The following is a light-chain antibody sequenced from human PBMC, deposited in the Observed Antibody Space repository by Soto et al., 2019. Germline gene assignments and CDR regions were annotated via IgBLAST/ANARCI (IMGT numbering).Light chain of an antibody. CDR3: QEYGSSPWT. J-gene: IGKJ1*01. CDR1: QSISDT. V-gene: IGKV3-20*01. Sequence: EIVMTESPATLCESPGGRATLSCRASQSISDTLAWYQQKPGQAPRLLIYGASKRATGFPDRFSGSGSGTDFTLTISRLEPEDFAVYYCQEYGSSPWTFAQGTKVDIK. CDR2: GAS.